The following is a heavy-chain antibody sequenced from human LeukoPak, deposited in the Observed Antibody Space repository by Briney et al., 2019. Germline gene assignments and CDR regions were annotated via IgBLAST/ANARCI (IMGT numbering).Heavy chain of an antibody. D-gene: IGHD6-19*01. Sequence: IPSETLSLTCTVSGGSISSYYWSWIRQPPGKGLEWIGYIYYSGSTNYNPSLKSRVTISVDTSKNQFSLKLSSVTAADTAVYYCARDRAVAGKGLGPWGQGTLVTVSS. CDR1: GGSISSYY. CDR3: ARDRAVAGKGLGP. CDR2: IYYSGST. V-gene: IGHV4-59*01. J-gene: IGHJ5*02.